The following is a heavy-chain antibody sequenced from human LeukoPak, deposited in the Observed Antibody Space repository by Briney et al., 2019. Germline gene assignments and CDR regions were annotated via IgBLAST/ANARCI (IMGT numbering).Heavy chain of an antibody. V-gene: IGHV3-30*18. CDR2: ISYDGSNQ. D-gene: IGHD4-17*01. CDR1: GFTFSSYG. CDR3: AKAHTVTTLYWFDP. J-gene: IGHJ5*02. Sequence: GRSLTLSCAASGFTFSSYGMHWVRQAPGKGLEWVAVISYDGSNQYYADSMKGRFTISRDNSKNTLYLQMNSLRGADTAVYYCAKAHTVTTLYWFDPWGQGTLVTVSS.